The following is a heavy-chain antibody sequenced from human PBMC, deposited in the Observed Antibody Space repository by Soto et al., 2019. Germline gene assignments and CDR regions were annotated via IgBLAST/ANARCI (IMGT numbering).Heavy chain of an antibody. D-gene: IGHD5-18*01. CDR2: ISYDGSNK. CDR3: ARDLRAWIQDSGAFDI. Sequence: QVQLVESGGGVVQPGRSLRLSCAASGFTFSSSAMHWVRQAPGKGLEWVAVISYDGSNKYYADSVKGRFTISRDNSKNSLYLQMSSLRAEDTAVYYCARDLRAWIQDSGAFDIWGQGTMVTGSS. V-gene: IGHV3-30-3*01. J-gene: IGHJ3*02. CDR1: GFTFSSSA.